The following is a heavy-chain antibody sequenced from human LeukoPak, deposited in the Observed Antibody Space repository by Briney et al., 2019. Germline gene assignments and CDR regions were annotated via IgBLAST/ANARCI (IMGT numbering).Heavy chain of an antibody. CDR2: FDPEDGET. J-gene: IGHJ4*02. Sequence: ASVKVSCKVSGYTLTELSMHWVRQAPGKGLEWMGGFDPEDGETIYAQKLQGRVTMTEDTSTDTAYMELSSLRSEDTAVYYCATQYCSGGSCYSGFDYWGQGTLVTVSS. CDR1: GYTLTELS. CDR3: ATQYCSGGSCYSGFDY. V-gene: IGHV1-24*01. D-gene: IGHD2-15*01.